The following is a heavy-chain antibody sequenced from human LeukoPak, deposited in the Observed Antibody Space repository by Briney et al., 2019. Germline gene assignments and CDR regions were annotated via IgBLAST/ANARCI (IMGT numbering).Heavy chain of an antibody. J-gene: IGHJ4*02. CDR2: IYYGGNT. CDR1: GDSVSSSNYY. V-gene: IGHV4-61*01. Sequence: SETLSLTCAVSGDSVSSSNYYWSWIRQPPGKGLEWIGYIYYGGNTNYNPSLQSRVTISVDTSKNQFSLKLSSVTAADTAVYYRARDGSSYYFDYWGQGALVTVSS. CDR3: ARDGSSYYFDY. D-gene: IGHD6-6*01.